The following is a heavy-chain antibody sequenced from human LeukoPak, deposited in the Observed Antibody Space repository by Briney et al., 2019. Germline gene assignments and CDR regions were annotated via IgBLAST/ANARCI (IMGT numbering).Heavy chain of an antibody. CDR3: ARVAAGIGFFQH. V-gene: IGHV4-59*01. D-gene: IGHD6-13*01. J-gene: IGHJ1*01. CDR1: GGSISTYY. Sequence: SETLSLTCTVSGGSISTYYWSWIRQPPGKGLEWIAYIDYSASTNYNPSLKSRVTISVDTSKNQFSLKLSSVTAADTAVYYCARVAAGIGFFQHWGQGTLVTVSS. CDR2: IDYSAST.